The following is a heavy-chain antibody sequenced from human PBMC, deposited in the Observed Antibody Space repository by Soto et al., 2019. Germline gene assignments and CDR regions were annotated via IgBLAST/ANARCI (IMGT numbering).Heavy chain of an antibody. V-gene: IGHV1-3*01. CDR2: INAGNGNT. J-gene: IGHJ6*04. CDR1: GYTFTTYS. D-gene: IGHD6-13*01. CDR3: ASESEAEAGTVSYYYGMDV. Sequence: VASVKVSCKASGYTFTTYSMHWVRQAPGQRLEWMGWINAGNGNTKYPQNFQGRVTITRATSASTAYMEVSSLRSEDTAVYYCASESEAEAGTVSYYYGMDVWGKGTTVTVSS.